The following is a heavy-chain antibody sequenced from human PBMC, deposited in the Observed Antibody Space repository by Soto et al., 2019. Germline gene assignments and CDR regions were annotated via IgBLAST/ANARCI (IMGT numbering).Heavy chain of an antibody. Sequence: QVPLVESGGGAVEPGRALRLSGAASGFSFISDGWHWVRQAPGQGLAWVAVISSDGSNKDYADSVKGRFTISRDNSKNTLYLQMNSMRADDTAVYYCAIDPGVAVAGTNHDYWGPGTLVTFSS. CDR3: AIDPGVAVAGTNHDY. D-gene: IGHD6-19*01. V-gene: IGHV3-30*03. CDR1: GFSFISDG. J-gene: IGHJ4*02. CDR2: ISSDGSNK.